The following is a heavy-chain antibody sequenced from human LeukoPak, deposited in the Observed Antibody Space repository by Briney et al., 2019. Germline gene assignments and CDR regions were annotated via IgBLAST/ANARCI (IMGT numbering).Heavy chain of an antibody. J-gene: IGHJ4*02. CDR1: GFTFSSYS. V-gene: IGHV3-21*01. CDR2: ISSSSSYI. Sequence: PGGSLRLSCAASGFTFSSYSMNWVRQAPGKGLEWVSSISSSSSYIYYADSVKGRFTISRDNAKNSLYLQMNSLRAEDTAVYYCARGRHYYDSSGNDYWGQGTLVTVSS. D-gene: IGHD3-22*01. CDR3: ARGRHYYDSSGNDY.